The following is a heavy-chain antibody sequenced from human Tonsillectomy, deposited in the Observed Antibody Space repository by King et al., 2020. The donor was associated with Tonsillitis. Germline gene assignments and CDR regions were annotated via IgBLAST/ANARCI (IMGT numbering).Heavy chain of an antibody. V-gene: IGHV4-34*01. CDR2: ITHDGST. J-gene: IGHJ3*02. CDR3: ARGCSSSNCYDAFDI. D-gene: IGHD2-2*01. Sequence: VQLQQWGAGLLKPSETLSLTCAVYGGSFSDYYWNWIRQPPGKGLEWIGEITHDGSTHYNPSLKSRVTISKDTSKNQFSLKLSSVTAADAAVYYCARGCSSSNCYDAFDIWGQGTMVTISS. CDR1: GGSFSDYY.